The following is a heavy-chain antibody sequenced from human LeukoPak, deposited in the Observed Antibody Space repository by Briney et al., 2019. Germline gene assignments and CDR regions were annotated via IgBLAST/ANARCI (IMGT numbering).Heavy chain of an antibody. CDR2: ISAYNGNT. V-gene: IGHV1-18*01. CDR3: ATRRHIVVVTAIGDAFDI. Sequence: GASVKVSCKASGYTFTSYGISWVRQAPGQGLEWLGWISAYNGNTNYAQKLQGRVTMTTDTSTSTAYMELRSLRSDDTAVYYCATRRHIVVVTAIGDAFDIWGQGTMVTVSS. J-gene: IGHJ3*02. CDR1: GYTFTSYG. D-gene: IGHD2-21*02.